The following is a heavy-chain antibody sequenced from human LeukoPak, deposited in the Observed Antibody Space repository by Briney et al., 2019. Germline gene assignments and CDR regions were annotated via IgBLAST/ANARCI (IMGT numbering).Heavy chain of an antibody. D-gene: IGHD4-17*01. Sequence: ASVKVSCKAFVYTFTGYYIHWVRQAPGQGLDWMGWINPNSGGTNYAQKFQGRVTMTRDTSISTAYMELSRLRSDDTAVYYCARVPANTATTNFDHWGQGTLFTVSS. CDR3: ARVPANTATTNFDH. V-gene: IGHV1-2*02. CDR2: INPNSGGT. J-gene: IGHJ4*02. CDR1: VYTFTGYY.